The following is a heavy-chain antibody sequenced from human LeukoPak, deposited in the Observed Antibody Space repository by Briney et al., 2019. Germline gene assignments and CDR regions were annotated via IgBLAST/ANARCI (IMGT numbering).Heavy chain of an antibody. D-gene: IGHD4-17*01. CDR3: ARQGNYGDYVTEDAFDI. CDR2: IYTSGST. CDR1: GGSISSSSYY. Sequence: PSETLSLTCTVSGGSISSSSYYWGWIRQPAGKGLEWIGRIYTSGSTNYNPSLKSRVTISVDTSKNQFSLKLSSVTAADTAVYYCARQGNYGDYVTEDAFDIWGQGTMVTVSS. V-gene: IGHV4-61*02. J-gene: IGHJ3*02.